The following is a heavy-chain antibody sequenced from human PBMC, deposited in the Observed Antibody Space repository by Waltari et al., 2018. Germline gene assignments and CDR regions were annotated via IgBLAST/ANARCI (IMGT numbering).Heavy chain of an antibody. CDR2: ISSSSSYI. V-gene: IGHV3-21*01. Sequence: EVQLVESGGGLVKPGGSLRLSCAASGFTFSSYSMNWVRQAPGKGLEWVSSISSSSSYIYYADSVKGRFTISRDNAKNSLYLQMNSLRAEDTAVYYCAGSGWNDAFDIWGQGTMVTVSS. D-gene: IGHD6-19*01. J-gene: IGHJ3*02. CDR3: AGSGWNDAFDI. CDR1: GFTFSSYS.